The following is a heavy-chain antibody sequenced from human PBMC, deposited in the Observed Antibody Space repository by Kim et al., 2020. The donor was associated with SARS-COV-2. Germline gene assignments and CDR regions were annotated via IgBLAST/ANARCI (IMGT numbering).Heavy chain of an antibody. CDR3: ARAISLGSGTAFDI. J-gene: IGHJ3*02. CDR2: INTDESRT. D-gene: IGHD6-19*01. Sequence: GGSLRLSCAASGFSFSSYWMHWVRQAPGKGLVWVSRINTDESRTNYADSVKGRYTISRDNAKNTLYLQMNSLRGEDTAVYHCARAISLGSGTAFDIWGPGTMVTVSS. CDR1: GFSFSSYW. V-gene: IGHV3-74*01.